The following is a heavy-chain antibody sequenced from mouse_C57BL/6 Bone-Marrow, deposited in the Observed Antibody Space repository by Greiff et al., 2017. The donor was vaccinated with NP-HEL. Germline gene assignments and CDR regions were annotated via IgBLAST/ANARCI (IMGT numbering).Heavy chain of an antibody. D-gene: IGHD1-1*01. CDR2: IRSKSNNYAT. CDR3: VRESYYYGYYFDY. Sequence: EVKLMESGGGLVQPKGSLKLSCAASGFSFNTYAMNWVRQAPGKGLEWVARIRSKSNNYATYYADSVKDRFTISRDDSESMLYLQMNNLKTEDTAMYYCVRESYYYGYYFDYWGQGTTLTVSS. V-gene: IGHV10-1*01. CDR1: GFSFNTYA. J-gene: IGHJ2*01.